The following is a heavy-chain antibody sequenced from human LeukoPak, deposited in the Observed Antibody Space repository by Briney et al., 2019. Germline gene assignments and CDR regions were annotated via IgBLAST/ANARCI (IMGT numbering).Heavy chain of an antibody. D-gene: IGHD2-15*01. V-gene: IGHV3-23*01. CDR3: AKVKGYGSGGSSCYFDY. J-gene: IGHJ4*02. Sequence: GGSLRLSCAASGFTFSSYAMSWVPQAPGKGLEWVSAISGSGGSTNYADSEKGRFTISRNNSKNTLYLQMNSLRAEDTAVYYCAKVKGYGSGGSSCYFDYWGQGTLVTVSS. CDR2: ISGSGGST. CDR1: GFTFSSYA.